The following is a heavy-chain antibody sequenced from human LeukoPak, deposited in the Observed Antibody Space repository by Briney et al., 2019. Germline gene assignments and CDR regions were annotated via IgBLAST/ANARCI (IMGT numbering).Heavy chain of an antibody. Sequence: SETLSLTCTVSGGSVSSGSYYWSWIRQPPGKGLEWIGYIYYSGSTNYNPTLKSRVTISVDTSKNQFSLKLSSVTAADTAVYYCARGMAVAGLDAFDIWGQGTMVTVSS. CDR3: ARGMAVAGLDAFDI. J-gene: IGHJ3*02. D-gene: IGHD6-19*01. CDR1: GGSVSSGSYY. CDR2: IYYSGST. V-gene: IGHV4-61*01.